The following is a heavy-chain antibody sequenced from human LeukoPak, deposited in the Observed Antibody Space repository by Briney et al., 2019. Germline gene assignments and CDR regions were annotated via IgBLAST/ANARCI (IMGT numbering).Heavy chain of an antibody. CDR3: ASSSTPQYRYYDFWSGYPGDAFDI. CDR2: MNPNSGNT. J-gene: IGHJ3*02. CDR1: GYTFTSYD. V-gene: IGHV1-8*01. Sequence: GASVKVSCKASGYTFTSYDINWVRQATGQGLEWMGWMNPNSGNTGYAQKFQGRVTMTRNTSISTAYMELSSLRSEDTAVYYCASSSTPQYRYYDFWSGYPGDAFDIWGQGTMVTVSS. D-gene: IGHD3-3*01.